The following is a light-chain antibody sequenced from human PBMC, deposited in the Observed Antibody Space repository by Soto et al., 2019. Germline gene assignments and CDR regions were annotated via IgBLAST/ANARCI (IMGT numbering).Light chain of an antibody. V-gene: IGKV3-20*01. CDR2: RGS. J-gene: IGKJ4*01. CDR1: QSVDSDD. Sequence: EVVLTQSPGTLSLSPGERATLSCRASQSVDSDDLAWHQQKPGQAPRLLIFRGSFRATGVPDRFSGSQSGTDFTLTISGLEPEDFAVYYCQQYGSSPLTFGGGTRV. CDR3: QQYGSSPLT.